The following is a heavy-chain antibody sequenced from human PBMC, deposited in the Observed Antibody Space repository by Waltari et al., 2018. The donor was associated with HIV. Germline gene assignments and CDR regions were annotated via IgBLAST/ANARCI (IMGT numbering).Heavy chain of an antibody. CDR2: IRIIGDTT. V-gene: IGHV3-23*01. D-gene: IGHD1-26*01. Sequence: EVQLLESGGGLVQPGGSLRLSCATSGFIFSNYAMSWVRQAPGKGLEGVSTIRIIGDTTYYPDSVKGRFTTTRANSKDTLYLQMNSLRAEDTAVYYCAKDSMGAIDVEDYFDFWGQGTLVTVSS. CDR3: AKDSMGAIDVEDYFDF. J-gene: IGHJ4*02. CDR1: GFIFSNYA.